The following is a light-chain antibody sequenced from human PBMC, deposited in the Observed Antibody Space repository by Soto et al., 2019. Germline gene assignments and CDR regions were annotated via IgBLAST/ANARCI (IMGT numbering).Light chain of an antibody. Sequence: QSVLTQPPSASGTPGQRVTVSCSGGTSNIGDNTVFWYQQLPGRAPKLLIYSTNQRPSGVPDRFSGSKSGTSASLAISGLQSEDEAEYYCAAWDDRLDNPVFGGGTKLTVL. CDR1: TSNIGDNT. J-gene: IGLJ2*01. CDR3: AAWDDRLDNPV. CDR2: STN. V-gene: IGLV1-44*01.